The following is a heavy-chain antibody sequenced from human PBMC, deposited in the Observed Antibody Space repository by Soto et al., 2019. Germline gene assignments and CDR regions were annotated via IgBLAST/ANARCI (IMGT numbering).Heavy chain of an antibody. CDR2: ISYDGSNK. J-gene: IGHJ4*02. CDR3: ARPRQGGYVWVSYGPLGY. Sequence: QVQLVESGGGVVQPGRSLRLSCAASGFTFSSYGMHWVRQAPGKGLEGVAVISYDGSNKYYADSVKGRFTISRDNSRNALDLQVNSLGAEDTAVYYCARPRQGGYVWVSYGPLGYWGQGTLVTDSS. V-gene: IGHV3-30*03. CDR1: GFTFSSYG. D-gene: IGHD3-16*01.